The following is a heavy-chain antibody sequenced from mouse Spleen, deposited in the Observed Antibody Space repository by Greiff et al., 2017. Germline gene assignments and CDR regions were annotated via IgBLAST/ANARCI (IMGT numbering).Heavy chain of an antibody. V-gene: IGHV1-4*01. J-gene: IGHJ1*01. D-gene: IGHD2-5*01. Sequence: QVQLQQSGAELARPGASVKMSCKASGYTFTSYTMHWVKQRPGQGLEWIGYINPSSGYTKYNQKFKDKATLTADKSSSTAYMQLSSLTSEDSAVYYCALDSNPYWYFDVWGAGTTVTVSS. CDR2: INPSSGYT. CDR1: GYTFTSYT. CDR3: ALDSNPYWYFDV.